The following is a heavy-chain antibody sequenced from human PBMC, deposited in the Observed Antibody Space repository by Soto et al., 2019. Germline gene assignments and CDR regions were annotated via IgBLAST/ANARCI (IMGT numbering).Heavy chain of an antibody. Sequence: QVQLQESGPGLVKSSQTLSLTCTVSGGSISSGGNYWSWIRQHPGKGLEWIGYIYHSGSTYYNPSLKSRVTISVDTSKNQCSRKLNSVTAADTAVYYCARARMVRGVIYYYGMDVWGQGTTVTVSS. V-gene: IGHV4-31*03. D-gene: IGHD3-10*01. CDR2: IYHSGST. CDR3: ARARMVRGVIYYYGMDV. J-gene: IGHJ6*02. CDR1: GGSISSGGNY.